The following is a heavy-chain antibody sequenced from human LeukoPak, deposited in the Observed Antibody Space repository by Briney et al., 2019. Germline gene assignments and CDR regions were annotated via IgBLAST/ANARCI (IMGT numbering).Heavy chain of an antibody. J-gene: IGHJ6*02. CDR1: GFTFSSYA. V-gene: IGHV3-23*01. D-gene: IGHD2-2*01. CDR2: ISSSSSYI. CDR3: AKVYCSSTSCRNYYYYYGMDV. Sequence: GGSLRFSCAASGFTFSSYAMSWVRQAPGKGLEWVSSISSSSSYIYYADSVKGRFTTSRDNSKNTLYLQMNSLRAEDTAVYYCAKVYCSSTSCRNYYYYYGMDVWGQGTTVTVSS.